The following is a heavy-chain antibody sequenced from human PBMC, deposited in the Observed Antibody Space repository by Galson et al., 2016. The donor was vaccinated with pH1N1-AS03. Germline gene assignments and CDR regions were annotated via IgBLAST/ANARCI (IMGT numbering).Heavy chain of an antibody. Sequence: SLRLSCAASGFPFSDYAMSWVRQAPGKGLEWVSGIHGNGGTPFYANSVKGRFTISRDNSKNTLYLQMNSLRAEDTAVYSCAKMGGREEQNYYLAQWGRGTLVTVSS. V-gene: IGHV3-23*01. CDR2: IHGNGGTP. CDR1: GFPFSDYA. J-gene: IGHJ4*02. D-gene: IGHD1-26*01. CDR3: AKMGGREEQNYYLAQ.